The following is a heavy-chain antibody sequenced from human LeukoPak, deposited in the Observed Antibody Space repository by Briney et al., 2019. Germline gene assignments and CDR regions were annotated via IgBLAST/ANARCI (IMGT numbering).Heavy chain of an antibody. D-gene: IGHD5-18*01. CDR2: INPNSGGT. V-gene: IGHV1-2*02. CDR3: TRDPGDTAMAKYYFDY. CDR1: GYTFTGYY. J-gene: IGHJ4*02. Sequence: EASVKVSCKASGYTFTGYYLHWVRQAPGQGLEWMGWINPNSGGTSYAQKFQDRVTMTRDTSTSTAYMELSRLRSDDTAVYYCTRDPGDTAMAKYYFDYWGQRTLVTVSS.